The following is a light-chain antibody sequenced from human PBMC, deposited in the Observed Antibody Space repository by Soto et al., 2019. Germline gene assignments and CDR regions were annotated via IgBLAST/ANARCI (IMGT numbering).Light chain of an antibody. CDR2: DVS. CDR3: NSYTTSTTLI. Sequence: QSVLTQPASVSGSPGQSITISCTGSSSDFGAYNYVSWFQQHPGKAPKLLIYDVSNRPLGVSDRFSGSKSGNTASLTISGLQAEDEVYYYCNSYTTSTTLIFGGGTKLTVL. V-gene: IGLV2-14*01. J-gene: IGLJ2*01. CDR1: SSDFGAYNY.